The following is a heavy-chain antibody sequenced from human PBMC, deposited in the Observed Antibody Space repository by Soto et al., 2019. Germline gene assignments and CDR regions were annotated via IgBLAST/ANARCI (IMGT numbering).Heavy chain of an antibody. Sequence: QITLKESGPTLVKPTQTLTLTCTISGFSLSTRGVGVDWVRQPPGRALEWLALIYWDDDKHYSPSLKSRLTITKDTSKHQVVLTMTNMDPVDTATYYCAHRAFDHYEIFTGLDYWGQGILVTVSS. V-gene: IGHV2-5*02. D-gene: IGHD3-9*01. CDR2: IYWDDDK. CDR3: AHRAFDHYEIFTGLDY. CDR1: GFSLSTRGVG. J-gene: IGHJ4*02.